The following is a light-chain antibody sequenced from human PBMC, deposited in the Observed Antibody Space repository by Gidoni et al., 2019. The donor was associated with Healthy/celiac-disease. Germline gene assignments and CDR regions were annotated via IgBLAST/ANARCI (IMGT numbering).Light chain of an antibody. CDR2: GAS. CDR3: QQYGSFTQT. CDR1: QSVSSSY. J-gene: IGKJ1*01. Sequence: EIVLTQSPGTLSLSPGERATLSCRASQSVSSSYLAWYQQKPGQAPRLLIYGASSRATGIPDRFSGSGSGTDFTLTISRLEPEDFAVYYCQQYGSFTQTFGQGTKVEIK. V-gene: IGKV3-20*01.